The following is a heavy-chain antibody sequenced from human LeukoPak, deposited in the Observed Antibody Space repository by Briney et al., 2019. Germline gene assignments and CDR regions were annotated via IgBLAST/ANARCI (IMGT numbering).Heavy chain of an antibody. V-gene: IGHV4-59*01. CDR1: GGSISSYY. Sequence: PSETLSLTCTVSGGSISSYYWSWIRQPPGKGLEWIGYIDYSGSTNYNPSLKSRVTISVDTSKNQFSLKLSSVTAADTAVYYCARSIAVAGTAFDYWGQGTLVTVSS. D-gene: IGHD6-19*01. J-gene: IGHJ4*02. CDR2: IDYSGST. CDR3: ARSIAVAGTAFDY.